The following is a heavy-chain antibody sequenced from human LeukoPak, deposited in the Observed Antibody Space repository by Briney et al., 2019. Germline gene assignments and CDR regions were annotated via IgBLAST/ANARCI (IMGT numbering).Heavy chain of an antibody. CDR3: ASRKLGNDY. CDR2: INHSGST. Sequence: SETLSLTCAVYGGSFSGYYWSWIRQPPGKGLEWIGEINHSGSTNYNPSLKSRVTISADTSKNQFSLNLSSVTAADTAVYYCASRKLGNDYWGQGTLVTVSS. J-gene: IGHJ4*02. D-gene: IGHD7-27*01. V-gene: IGHV4-34*01. CDR1: GGSFSGYY.